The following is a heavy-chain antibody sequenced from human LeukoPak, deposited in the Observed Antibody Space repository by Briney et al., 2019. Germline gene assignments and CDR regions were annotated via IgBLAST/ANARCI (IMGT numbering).Heavy chain of an antibody. CDR3: ARAPLSGAPYYYYYYMDV. Sequence: SETLSLTCAVYGGSFSGYYWSWIRQPPGKGLEWIGEINHSGSTNYHPSLKSRVTISVDTSKKQFSLKLSSVTAADTAVYYCARAPLSGAPYYYYYYMDVWGKGTTVTVSS. CDR1: GGSFSGYY. V-gene: IGHV4-34*01. CDR2: INHSGST. J-gene: IGHJ6*03. D-gene: IGHD2/OR15-2a*01.